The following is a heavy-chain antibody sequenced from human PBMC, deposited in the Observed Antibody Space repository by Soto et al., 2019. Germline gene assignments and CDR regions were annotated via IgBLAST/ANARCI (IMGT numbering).Heavy chain of an antibody. V-gene: IGHV3-74*01. CDR2: INTDGSTT. D-gene: IGHD3-16*01. CDR3: SRDLGGYASH. J-gene: IGHJ4*02. CDR1: GFTFSNYW. Sequence: EVQLVESGGGLVQPGGSLRLSCAASGFTFSNYWMHWVRQAPGKGPVWVSRINTDGSTTNYAYSVKGRVTISRDNAKNTLYLQTNSLGAEDTAVYYCSRDLGGYASHWGQGTLVTVSS.